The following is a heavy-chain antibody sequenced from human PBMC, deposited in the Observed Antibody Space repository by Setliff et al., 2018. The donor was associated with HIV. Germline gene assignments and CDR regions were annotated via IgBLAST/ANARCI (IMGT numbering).Heavy chain of an antibody. J-gene: IGHJ4*02. CDR2: INPNMGDT. D-gene: IGHD3-9*01. CDR1: GYKFTGHH. V-gene: IGHV1-2*06. CDR3: ARQDIPTGYYLFDY. Sequence: ASVKVSCKASGYKFTGHHIQWMRQAPGQGLEWMGRINPNMGDTQYAQKFQGRIIVTRDTSINTVYMGLSSLTSDDTALYYCARQDIPTGYYLFDYWGQGTQVTVSS.